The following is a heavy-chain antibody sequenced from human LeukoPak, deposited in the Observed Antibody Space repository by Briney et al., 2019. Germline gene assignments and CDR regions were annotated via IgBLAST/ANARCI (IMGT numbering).Heavy chain of an antibody. CDR3: AREGGGDWPHKPPDY. V-gene: IGHV3-48*02. D-gene: IGHD2-21*01. J-gene: IGHJ4*02. Sequence: PGGALRLSCAASGFTFSSYSMNWLRQAPGKGLEWVSYISSSSSTIYYADSVKGRFTISRDNPKNSLYLQMNSLRDKDTAVYYCAREGGGDWPHKPPDYWGQGTLVTVSS. CDR2: ISSSSSTI. CDR1: GFTFSSYS.